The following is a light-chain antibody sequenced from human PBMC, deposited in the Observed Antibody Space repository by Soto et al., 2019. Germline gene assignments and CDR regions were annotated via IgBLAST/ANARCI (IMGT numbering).Light chain of an antibody. CDR1: QSISTW. V-gene: IGKV1-12*01. CDR3: QQANSFPLT. J-gene: IGKJ4*01. CDR2: AAS. Sequence: DIQMTQSPSSVSASAGDRVTITCRASQSISTWLAWYQQKPGKAAKLLIYAASSLQTGVPSRFSGSGSGTDFTLTISSLQPEDFATYYCQQANSFPLTFGGGTKVEIK.